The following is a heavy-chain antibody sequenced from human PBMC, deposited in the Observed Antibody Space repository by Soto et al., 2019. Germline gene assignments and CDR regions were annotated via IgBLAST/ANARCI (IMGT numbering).Heavy chain of an antibody. D-gene: IGHD3-22*01. J-gene: IGHJ4*02. CDR2: ISWDGGST. V-gene: IGHV3-43D*04. Sequence: GSLRLSCAASGFTFDDYAMHWVRQAPGKGLEWVSLISWDGGSTYYADSVKGRFTISRDNSKNSLYLQMNSLRAEDTALYYCAKDSGEGGGSGYYVFDYWGQGTLVTVSS. CDR1: GFTFDDYA. CDR3: AKDSGEGGGSGYYVFDY.